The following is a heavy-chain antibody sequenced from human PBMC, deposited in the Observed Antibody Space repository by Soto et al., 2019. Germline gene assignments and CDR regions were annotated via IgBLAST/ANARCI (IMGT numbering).Heavy chain of an antibody. CDR1: GFTFSGSA. CDR2: IRSKANSYAT. V-gene: IGHV3-73*01. CDR3: TRVTMVRDHRGSRIYYFDY. D-gene: IGHD3-10*01. J-gene: IGHJ4*02. Sequence: GGSLRLSCAASGFTFSGSAMHWVRQASGKGLEWVGRIRSKANSYATAYAASVKGRFTISRDDSKNTAYLQMNSLKTEDTAVYYCTRVTMVRDHRGSRIYYFDYWGQGTLVTVSS.